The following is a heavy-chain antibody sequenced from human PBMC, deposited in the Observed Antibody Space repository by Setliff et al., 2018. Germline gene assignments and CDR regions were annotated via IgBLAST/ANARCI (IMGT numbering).Heavy chain of an antibody. V-gene: IGHV1-69*13. D-gene: IGHD7-27*01. CDR3: ARRGLPAYLTGAYYYYYMDV. CDR2: IIPIFGTA. CDR1: GGTFSSYA. J-gene: IGHJ6*03. Sequence: SVKVSCKASGGTFSSYAISWVRQAPGQGLEWMGGIIPIFGTANYAQKFQGRVTITADESTSTAYMELSSLRSEDTAVYYCARRGLPAYLTGAYYYYYMDVWGKGNPGHRLL.